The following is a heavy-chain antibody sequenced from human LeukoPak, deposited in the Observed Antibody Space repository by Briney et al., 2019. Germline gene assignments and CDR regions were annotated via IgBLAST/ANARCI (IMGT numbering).Heavy chain of an antibody. CDR3: ARESGPLVVVVVPAALDY. Sequence: ASVKVSCKASGYTFTSYGISWVRQAPGQGLEWMGWIGAYNGNTNYAQKLQGRVTMTTDTSTSTAYMELRSLRSDDTAVYYCARESGPLVVVVVPAALDYWGQGTLVTVSS. D-gene: IGHD2-2*01. CDR1: GYTFTSYG. J-gene: IGHJ4*02. CDR2: IGAYNGNT. V-gene: IGHV1-18*01.